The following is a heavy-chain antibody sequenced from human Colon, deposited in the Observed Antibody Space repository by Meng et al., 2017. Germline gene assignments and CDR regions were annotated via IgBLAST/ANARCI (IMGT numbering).Heavy chain of an antibody. D-gene: IGHD3-22*01. J-gene: IGHJ4*02. CDR1: GLTFSTSA. CDR3: ARASGSGF. Sequence: EVQLLESGGGVVQRGGSMRLSCAASGLTFSTSAMSWVRQAPGKGLECISIISSSGDSTYYADSVKGRFTISRDNSKNTLFLQMNSLRSEDSAVYYCARASGSGFWGQGTLVTVSS. CDR2: ISSSGDST. V-gene: IGHV3-23*01.